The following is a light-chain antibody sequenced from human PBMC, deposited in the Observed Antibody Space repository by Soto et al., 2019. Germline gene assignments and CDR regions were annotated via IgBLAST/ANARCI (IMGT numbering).Light chain of an antibody. J-gene: IGKJ1*01. CDR1: QTISSW. V-gene: IGKV1-5*03. CDR2: KAS. Sequence: SVGGVDLVACRAIQTISSWLAWYQQKPGKAPKLLIYKASTLKSGVPSRFSGSGSGTEFELALRSLHPGEFATPIYQPPSTYAEAFGQGTKVDIK. CDR3: QPPSTYAEA.